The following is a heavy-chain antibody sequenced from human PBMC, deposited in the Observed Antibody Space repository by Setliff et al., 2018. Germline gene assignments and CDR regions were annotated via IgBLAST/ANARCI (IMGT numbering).Heavy chain of an antibody. V-gene: IGHV4-34*01. CDR1: GGSFSGYY. CDR2: INHSGST. J-gene: IGHJ3*02. CDR3: VGSGYYIAEDAFDI. Sequence: NPSETLSLTCAVYGGSFSGYYWSWIRQPPGKGLEWIGEINHSGSTNYNPSLKSRVTISVDTSKNQFSLKLSSVTAADTAVYYCVGSGYYIAEDAFDIWGQGTMVTVSS. D-gene: IGHD3-3*01.